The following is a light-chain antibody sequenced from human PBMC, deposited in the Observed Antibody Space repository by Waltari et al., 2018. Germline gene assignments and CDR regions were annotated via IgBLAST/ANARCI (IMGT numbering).Light chain of an antibody. CDR1: VLAEKY. Sequence: YDLAQPFSVSVSPGQTATITCSGDVLAEKYVRWFQQRPGQSPLLILYKDTERPSGIPERFSGSSSGSTVTLTLRGALPEDEADYHCHAAADNNWFFGGGTKLTVL. CDR3: HAAADNNWF. V-gene: IGLV3-27*01. J-gene: IGLJ2*01. CDR2: KDT.